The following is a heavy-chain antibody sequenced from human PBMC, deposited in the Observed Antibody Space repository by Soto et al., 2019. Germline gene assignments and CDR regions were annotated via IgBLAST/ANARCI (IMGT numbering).Heavy chain of an antibody. Sequence: QVQLVQSGAEVKKPGSSVKVSCKASGGTFSSYTISWVRQAPGQGLEWMGRIIPILGIANYAQKFQGRVTITADKSTNTAYMELSSLRSEDTAVYYCARAGHYGDYVDYWGQGTLVTVSS. D-gene: IGHD4-17*01. V-gene: IGHV1-69*02. CDR1: GGTFSSYT. J-gene: IGHJ4*02. CDR2: IIPILGIA. CDR3: ARAGHYGDYVDY.